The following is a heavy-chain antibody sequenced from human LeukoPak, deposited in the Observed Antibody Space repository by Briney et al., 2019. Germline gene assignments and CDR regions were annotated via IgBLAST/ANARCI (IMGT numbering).Heavy chain of an antibody. J-gene: IGHJ4*02. CDR3: AKLGGLIEMATINDY. V-gene: IGHV3-23*01. Sequence: SGGSLRLSCAASGFTFSSYGMSWGRQAPGKGLEWVSAISGSGGSTYYADSVKGRFTISRDNSKNTLYLQMNSLRAEDTAVYYCAKLGGLIEMATINDYWGQGTLVTVSS. CDR1: GFTFSSYG. D-gene: IGHD5-24*01. CDR2: ISGSGGST.